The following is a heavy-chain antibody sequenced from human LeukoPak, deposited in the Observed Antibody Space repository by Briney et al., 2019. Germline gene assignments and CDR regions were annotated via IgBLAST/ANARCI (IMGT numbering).Heavy chain of an antibody. D-gene: IGHD2-2*01. V-gene: IGHV3-48*04. CDR2: ISSSGSTI. CDR1: GFIFSSHS. J-gene: IGHJ6*02. CDR3: ARAVVPAATAPPYYYYYGMDV. Sequence: GGSLRLSCAASGFIFSSHSMNWVRQAPGKGLEWVSYISSSGSTIYYADSVKGRFTISRDNAKNSLYLQMNSLRAEDTAVYYCARAVVPAATAPPYYYYYGMDVWGQGTTVTVSS.